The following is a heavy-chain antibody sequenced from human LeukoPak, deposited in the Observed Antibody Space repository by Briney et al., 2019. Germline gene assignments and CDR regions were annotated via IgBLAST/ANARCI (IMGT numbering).Heavy chain of an antibody. CDR2: IIPIFGTA. CDR3: ARDLTQPQAFDI. CDR1: GGTFSSYA. V-gene: IGHV1-69*13. J-gene: IGHJ3*02. D-gene: IGHD3-16*01. Sequence: GASVKVSCKASGGTFSSYAISWVRQAPGQGLEWMGGIIPIFGTANYAQKFQGRVTITADESTSTAYMELSSLRSEDTAVYYCARDLTQPQAFDIWGQGTMVTVSS.